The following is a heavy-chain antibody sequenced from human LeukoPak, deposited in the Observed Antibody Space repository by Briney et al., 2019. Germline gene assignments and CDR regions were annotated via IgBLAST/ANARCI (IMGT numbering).Heavy chain of an antibody. CDR1: GYTFTNYG. V-gene: IGHV1-18*04. D-gene: IGHD5-18*01. CDR3: ARDQGDNSYGYYAIWYAFDV. J-gene: IGHJ3*01. CDR2: ISANNGEI. Sequence: ASVMVSCKASGYTFTNYGISWVRQAPGQGLEWMSWISANNGEIRYAQNFQGRVTMTTDTSTTTAYMELRSLRSEDTAVYYCARDQGDNSYGYYAIWYAFDVWGQGTMVTVSS.